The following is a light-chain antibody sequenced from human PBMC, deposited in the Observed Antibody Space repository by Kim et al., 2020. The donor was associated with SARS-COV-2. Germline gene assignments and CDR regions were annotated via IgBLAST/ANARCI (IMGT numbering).Light chain of an antibody. V-gene: IGLV2-14*03. CDR1: SSLVGDYNY. CDR3: TSYTGANTVV. Sequence: QSITTSCTGTSSLVGDYNYVSWYQQHPDKAPKLIIYDVSYRPSGVSTHFSGSKSGNTASLTISGLQAADEADYYCTSYTGANTVVFGGGTKVTVL. CDR2: DVS. J-gene: IGLJ3*02.